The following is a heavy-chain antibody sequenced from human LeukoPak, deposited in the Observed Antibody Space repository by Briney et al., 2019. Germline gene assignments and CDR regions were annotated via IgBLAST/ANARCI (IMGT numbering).Heavy chain of an antibody. CDR3: ARVPLGSYYYYYMDV. V-gene: IGHV3-53*01. Sequence: PGGSLRLSCAASGFTVSSNYMSWVRQAPGKGLEWVSVIYSGGSKYYADSVKGRFTISRDNSKNTLYLQMKSLRAEDTAVYYCARVPLGSYYYYYMDVWGKGTTVTVSS. CDR1: GFTVSSNY. J-gene: IGHJ6*03. CDR2: IYSGGSK.